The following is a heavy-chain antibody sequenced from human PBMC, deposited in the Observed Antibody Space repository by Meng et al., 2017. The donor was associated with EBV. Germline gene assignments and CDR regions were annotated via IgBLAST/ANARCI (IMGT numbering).Heavy chain of an antibody. Sequence: QVQLGQSGAEVKKPGSSVKVSCKASGGTFSSYAISGVRQAPGQGLEWMGWISAYNGNTNYAQKLQGRVTKTTDTSTSTDYMELRSLRSDNTAVYYCACRGDRTDYWGQGTLVTVSS. J-gene: IGHJ4*02. D-gene: IGHD2-21*02. CDR1: GGTFSSYA. CDR3: ACRGDRTDY. V-gene: IGHV1-18*01. CDR2: ISAYNGNT.